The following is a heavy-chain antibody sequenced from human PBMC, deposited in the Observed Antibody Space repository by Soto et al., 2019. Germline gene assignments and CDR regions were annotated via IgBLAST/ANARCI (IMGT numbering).Heavy chain of an antibody. D-gene: IGHD4-17*01. CDR1: GGTFSSYA. Sequence: QVQLVQSGAEVKKPGSSVKVSCKASGGTFSSYAISWVRQAPGQGLEWMGGIIPIFGTANYAQKFQGRVTITADESTSTAYMELSSLRSEDTAVYYCAWGVPTTVVRSYWYFDLWGRGTLVTVSS. J-gene: IGHJ2*01. V-gene: IGHV1-69*01. CDR2: IIPIFGTA. CDR3: AWGVPTTVVRSYWYFDL.